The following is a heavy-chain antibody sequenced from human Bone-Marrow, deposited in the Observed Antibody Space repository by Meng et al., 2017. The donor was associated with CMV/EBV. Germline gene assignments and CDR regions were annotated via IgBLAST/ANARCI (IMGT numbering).Heavy chain of an antibody. CDR3: ARRTTVTKYFDY. D-gene: IGHD4-17*01. J-gene: IGHJ4*02. CDR1: GFTFSSYG. V-gene: IGHV3-33*01. Sequence: SCAASGFTFSSYGMHWVRQAPGKGLEWVAFIRYDGSNKYYADSVKGRFTISRDNAKNSLYLQMNSLRAEDTAVYYCARRTTVTKYFDYWGQGTLVTVSS. CDR2: IRYDGSNK.